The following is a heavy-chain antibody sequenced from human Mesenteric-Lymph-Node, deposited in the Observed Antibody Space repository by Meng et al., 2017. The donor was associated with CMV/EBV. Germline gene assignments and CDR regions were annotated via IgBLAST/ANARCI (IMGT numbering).Heavy chain of an antibody. CDR1: GFTFSSYA. CDR3: AKGSADYYGSGSFDY. Sequence: GESLKISCAASGFTFSSYAMSWVRQAPGKGLEWVSVIYSGGSSTYYADSVKGRFTISRDNSKNTLYLQMSSLRAEDTAVYYCAKGSADYYGSGSFDYWGQGTLVTVSS. CDR2: IYSGGSST. D-gene: IGHD3-10*01. J-gene: IGHJ4*02. V-gene: IGHV3-23*03.